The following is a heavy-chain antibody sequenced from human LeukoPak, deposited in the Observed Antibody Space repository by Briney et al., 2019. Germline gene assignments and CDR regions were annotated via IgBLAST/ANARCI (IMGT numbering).Heavy chain of an antibody. J-gene: IGHJ3*02. Sequence: PGGSLRLSCAASGFTFSSYAMSWVRQAPGKGLEWVSAISGSGGSTYYADSVKGRFTISRDNSKNTLYLQMNSLRAEDTAVYYCAKGDRITMIVVVIMAERAFDIWGQGTMVTVSS. D-gene: IGHD3-22*01. V-gene: IGHV3-23*01. CDR2: ISGSGGST. CDR1: GFTFSSYA. CDR3: AKGDRITMIVVVIMAERAFDI.